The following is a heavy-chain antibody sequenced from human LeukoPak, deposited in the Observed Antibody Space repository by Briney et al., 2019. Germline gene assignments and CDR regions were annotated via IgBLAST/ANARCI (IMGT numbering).Heavy chain of an antibody. J-gene: IGHJ4*02. D-gene: IGHD4-17*01. CDR3: ARSSEYGDPFNY. CDR1: GGSISSSSYY. V-gene: IGHV4-39*01. CDR2: IYYSGST. Sequence: KPSESLSLTCTVSGGSISSSSYYWGWIRQPPGKGLEWIGSIYYSGSTYYNPSLKSRVTISVDTSKNQFSLKLNSVTAADTAVYYCARSSEYGDPFNYWGQGTLVTVSS.